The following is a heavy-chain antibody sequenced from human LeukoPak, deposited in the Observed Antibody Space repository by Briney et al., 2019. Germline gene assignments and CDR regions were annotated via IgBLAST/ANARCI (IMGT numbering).Heavy chain of an antibody. CDR2: IYYTGST. J-gene: IGHJ1*01. D-gene: IGHD2-8*01. CDR3: VRQMGLAQYFQH. CDR1: GGSLNSYY. Sequence: SETLSLTCTVSGGSLNSYYWSWIWQPPGKGLEWIGYIYYTGSTNYNPSLKSRVTISVDTSKNQFSLKLSSVTAADTAVYYCVRQMGLAQYFQHWGQGTLVTVSS. V-gene: IGHV4-59*08.